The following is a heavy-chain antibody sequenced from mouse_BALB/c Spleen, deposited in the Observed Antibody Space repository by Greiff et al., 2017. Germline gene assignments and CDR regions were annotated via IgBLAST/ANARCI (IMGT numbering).Heavy chain of an antibody. CDR1: GFTFSSYA. CDR3: ARIYYDYVRAMDY. D-gene: IGHD2-4*01. CDR2: ISSGGST. J-gene: IGHJ4*01. Sequence: DVKLVESGGGLVKPGGSLKLSCAASGFTFSSYAMSWVRQTPEKRLEWVASISSGGSTYYPDSVKGRFTISRDNARNILYLQMSSLRSEDTAMYYCARIYYDYVRAMDYWGQGTSVTVSS. V-gene: IGHV5-6-5*01.